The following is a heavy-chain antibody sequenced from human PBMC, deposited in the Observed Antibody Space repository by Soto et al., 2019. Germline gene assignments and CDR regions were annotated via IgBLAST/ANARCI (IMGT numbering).Heavy chain of an antibody. D-gene: IGHD3-10*01. Sequence: SETLSLTCAVSGGSISSGGYSWSWIRQPPGKGLEWIGYIYHSGSTYYNPSLKSRVTISVDRSKNQFSLKLSSVTAADTAVYYCARGVTMVRGVIFDAFDICGQRTMVTVSS. CDR3: ARGVTMVRGVIFDAFDI. CDR1: GGSISSGGYS. CDR2: IYHSGST. J-gene: IGHJ3*02. V-gene: IGHV4-30-2*01.